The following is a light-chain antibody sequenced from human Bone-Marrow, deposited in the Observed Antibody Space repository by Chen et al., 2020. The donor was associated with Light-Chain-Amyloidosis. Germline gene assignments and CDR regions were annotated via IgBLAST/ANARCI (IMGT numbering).Light chain of an antibody. CDR1: SLRSYF. CDR2: GEN. Sequence: SSELTQDPAVSVALRQTVRITCQGESLRSYFATWYQQKSGEAPVLVLFGENNRASGIPDRFSGSRSGNTASLTITGAQAEDEAVYYCKSRDSGNYEVFGGGTKVTV. J-gene: IGLJ2*01. V-gene: IGLV3-19*01. CDR3: KSRDSGNYEV.